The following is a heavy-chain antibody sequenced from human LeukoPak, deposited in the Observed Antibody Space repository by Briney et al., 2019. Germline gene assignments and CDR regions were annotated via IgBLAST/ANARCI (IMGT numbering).Heavy chain of an antibody. Sequence: GGSLRLSCAASGFTFSSYSMDWVRLAPGKGLEWVSSISSSSSYIYYADSVKGRFTISRDNAKNSLYLQMNSLRAEDTAVYYCARDSWFGEVATHENWFDHWGQGTLVTVSS. CDR2: ISSSSSYI. D-gene: IGHD3-10*01. CDR3: ARDSWFGEVATHENWFDH. J-gene: IGHJ5*02. CDR1: GFTFSSYS. V-gene: IGHV3-21*01.